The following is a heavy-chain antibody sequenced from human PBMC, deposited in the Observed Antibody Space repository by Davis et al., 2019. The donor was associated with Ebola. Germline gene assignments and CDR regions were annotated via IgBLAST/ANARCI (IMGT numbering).Heavy chain of an antibody. J-gene: IGHJ4*02. CDR3: ARGRAMGDY. Sequence: ASVKVSCKASAYSFTTYGMNWVRQAPGQGLEWLGWININTGNPTYAQGFTGRFVFSLDTSVSTAYLQISSLKAEDTAVYYCARGRAMGDYWGQGTLVTVSS. D-gene: IGHD5-18*01. CDR1: AYSFTTYG. CDR2: ININTGNP. V-gene: IGHV7-4-1*02.